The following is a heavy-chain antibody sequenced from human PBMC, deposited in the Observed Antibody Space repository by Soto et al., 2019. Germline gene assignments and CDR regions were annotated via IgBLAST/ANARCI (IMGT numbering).Heavy chain of an antibody. CDR3: ARTSYYDSTGYYNMDV. V-gene: IGHV4-4*02. D-gene: IGHD3-22*01. Sequence: PSETLSLTCAISGCSISSNNWWTWVRQSPGKGLEWIGEIHHSESTNYNPSLNSRVTISVDKSKDQFSLKLTSVTAADTADYYCARTSYYDSTGYYNMDVWGQGTTVTVSS. J-gene: IGHJ6*02. CDR1: GCSISSNNW. CDR2: IHHSEST.